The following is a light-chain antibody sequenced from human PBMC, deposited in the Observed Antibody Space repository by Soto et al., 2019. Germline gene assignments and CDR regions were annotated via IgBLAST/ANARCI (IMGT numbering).Light chain of an antibody. V-gene: IGKV1-39*01. CDR2: AAS. CDR1: QSISSY. Sequence: DSQMTQSPSSLSASVGDRVTTTCRASQSISSYLNWYQQKPGKAPKLLIYAASSLQSGVPSRFSGSGSGTDFTLTISSLQPEDFATYYCQQSYSTPYTFGQGTRLEI. J-gene: IGKJ5*01. CDR3: QQSYSTPYT.